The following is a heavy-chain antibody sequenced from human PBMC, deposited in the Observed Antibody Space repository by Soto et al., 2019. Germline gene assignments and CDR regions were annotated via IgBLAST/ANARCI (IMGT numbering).Heavy chain of an antibody. CDR1: GYTFTSYA. CDR3: ARSGKDIVAVPAASNNYYYYMDV. CDR2: INAGNGNT. Sequence: GASVKVSCKASGYTFTSYAMHWARQAPGQRLEWMGWINAGNGNTKYSQKFQGRVTITRDTSASTAYMELSSLRSEDTAVYYCARSGKDIVAVPAASNNYYYYMDVWGKGTTVNVSS. D-gene: IGHD2-2*01. J-gene: IGHJ6*03. V-gene: IGHV1-3*01.